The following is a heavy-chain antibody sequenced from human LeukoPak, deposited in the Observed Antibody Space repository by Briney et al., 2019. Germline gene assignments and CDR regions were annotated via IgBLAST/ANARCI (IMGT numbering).Heavy chain of an antibody. V-gene: IGHV4-39*01. J-gene: IGHJ4*02. D-gene: IGHD4-17*01. Sequence: PSETLSLTCTVSGGSISSTSYYWGWIRRPPGKGLEWIGSIYYSGTTYYKGSLQSRVTISVDTSKNEFSLRLSSVTAADTAVYYCATPAGPYGDYDYWGQGTLVTVSS. CDR1: GGSISSTSYY. CDR2: IYYSGTT. CDR3: ATPAGPYGDYDY.